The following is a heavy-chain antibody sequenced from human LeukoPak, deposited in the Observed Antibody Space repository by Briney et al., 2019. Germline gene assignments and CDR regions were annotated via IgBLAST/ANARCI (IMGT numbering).Heavy chain of an antibody. Sequence: SETLSLTCTVSGGSISSYYWSWIRQPPGKGLEWIGYIYYSGSTNYNPSLKSRVTISVDTSKNQFSLKLSSVTAADTAVYYGARGLNYYDSSGYYFLFDYWGQGTLVTVSS. J-gene: IGHJ4*02. V-gene: IGHV4-59*01. D-gene: IGHD3-22*01. CDR2: IYYSGST. CDR3: ARGLNYYDSSGYYFLFDY. CDR1: GGSISSYY.